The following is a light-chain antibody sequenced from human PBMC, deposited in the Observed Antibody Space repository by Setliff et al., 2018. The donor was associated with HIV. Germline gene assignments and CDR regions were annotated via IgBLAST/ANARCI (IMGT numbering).Light chain of an antibody. Sequence: QSVLTQPASVSGSPGQSITISCTGTSSDLGSYNLVSWYQQHPGKAPKLMIYEVSKRPSGVSNRFSGSKSGNTASLTISGLQAEDEATYFCSSYTGSDTFDVFGTGTKVTVL. CDR1: SSDLGSYNL. V-gene: IGLV2-23*02. CDR3: SSYTGSDTFDV. J-gene: IGLJ1*01. CDR2: EVS.